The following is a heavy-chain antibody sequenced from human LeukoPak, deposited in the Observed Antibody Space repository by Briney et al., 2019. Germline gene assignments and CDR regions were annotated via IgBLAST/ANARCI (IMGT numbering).Heavy chain of an antibody. CDR1: GGTFSSYT. CDR3: ARVGAYYGVQIGVIDY. V-gene: IGHV1-69*02. CDR2: IIPILGIA. D-gene: IGHD3-10*01. Sequence: GSSVKVSCKASGGTFSSYTISWVRQAPGQGLEWMGRIIPILGIANYAQKFQGRVTITAHKSTSTAYMELSSLRSEDTAVYYCARVGAYYGVQIGVIDYWGQGTLVTVSS. J-gene: IGHJ4*02.